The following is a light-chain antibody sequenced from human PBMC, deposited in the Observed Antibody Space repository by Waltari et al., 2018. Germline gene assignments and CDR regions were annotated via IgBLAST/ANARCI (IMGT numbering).Light chain of an antibody. CDR1: QSISGY. V-gene: IGKV1-39*01. CDR2: ATS. Sequence: DIQMTPSPSSLSASVGDTVTITSRASQSISGYLNWYQQKPGNAPKVLIYATSSLQSGVPARFSGSGSCTDFTLTISSLQPEDFATYYCQQSYRTPPLTFGGGTKVEIK. J-gene: IGKJ4*01. CDR3: QQSYRTPPLT.